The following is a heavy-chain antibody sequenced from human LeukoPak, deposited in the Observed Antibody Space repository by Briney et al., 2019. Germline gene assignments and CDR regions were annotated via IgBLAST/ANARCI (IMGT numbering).Heavy chain of an antibody. CDR3: AKWPEGAMDYFDY. J-gene: IGHJ4*02. CDR1: GFTFSSYS. V-gene: IGHV3-21*04. CDR2: ISSSSSYI. Sequence: GGSLRLSCAASGFTFSSYSMNWVRQAPGKGLEWVSSISSSSSYIYYADSVKGRFTISRDNSKNTLYLEMSSLRVEDTAIYYCAKWPEGAMDYFDYWGQGTLVTVSS. D-gene: IGHD2-8*01.